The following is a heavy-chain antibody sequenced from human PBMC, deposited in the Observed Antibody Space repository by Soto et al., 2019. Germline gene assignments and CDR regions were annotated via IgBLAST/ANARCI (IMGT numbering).Heavy chain of an antibody. CDR2: IRPYNGDT. J-gene: IGHJ4*02. CDR3: ARRGVTSSWYGGGHDN. CDR1: GYPFTSYG. D-gene: IGHD6-13*01. Sequence: ASVKVSCKTSGYPFTSYGISWVRQAPGQGLEWMGWIRPYNGDTNSAQNFQGRVTMTTDTSTSTAYMELRSLRSDDMAVYYCARRGVTSSWYGGGHDNWGQGTLVTVSS. V-gene: IGHV1-18*03.